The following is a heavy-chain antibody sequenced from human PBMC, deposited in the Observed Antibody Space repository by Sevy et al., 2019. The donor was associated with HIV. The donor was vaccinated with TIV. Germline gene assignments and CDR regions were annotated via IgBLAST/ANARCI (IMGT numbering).Heavy chain of an antibody. CDR2: ISYTGDT. D-gene: IGHD5-12*01. V-gene: IGHV4-59*01. Sequence: SENLSLTCTVSYGSIIGYHWSWIRQPPGKTLEYVGYISYTGDTNSNPSLNSQVTVSVDTSKNQFSLKVTSVTAADTAVYYCARAPPVRSGDDSLNWFDPWGQGTLVTVSS. CDR1: YGSIIGYH. J-gene: IGHJ5*02. CDR3: ARAPPVRSGDDSLNWFDP.